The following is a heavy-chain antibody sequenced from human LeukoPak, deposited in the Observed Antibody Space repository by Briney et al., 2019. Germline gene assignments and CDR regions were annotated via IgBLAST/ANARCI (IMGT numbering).Heavy chain of an antibody. CDR2: SIPIFGTA. V-gene: IGHV1-69*13. CDR3: AREPRLRYFDWLPNYFDY. D-gene: IGHD3-9*01. J-gene: IGHJ4*02. Sequence: SVTVSCTASGGTFSSYAISWVRQAPGQGLEWMGGSIPIFGTANYAQKFQGRVTITADESTSTAYMELSSLRSEDTAVYYCAREPRLRYFDWLPNYFDYWGQGTLVTVSS. CDR1: GGTFSSYA.